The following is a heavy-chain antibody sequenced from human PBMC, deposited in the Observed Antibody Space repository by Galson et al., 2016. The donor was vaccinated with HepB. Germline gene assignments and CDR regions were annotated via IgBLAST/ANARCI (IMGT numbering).Heavy chain of an antibody. D-gene: IGHD5-24*01. CDR3: AKDLKDGTYYLDY. V-gene: IGHV3-23*01. J-gene: IGHJ4*02. CDR2: ISGSGAAT. CDR1: GFSFSTCA. Sequence: SLRLSCAASGFSFSTCAMTWVRQAPGKGLEWVAAISGSGAATYSADSVQGRFSISRDNAKNTLDLQMNSLRVEDTAVYFCAKDLKDGTYYLDYWGQGTLVTVTA.